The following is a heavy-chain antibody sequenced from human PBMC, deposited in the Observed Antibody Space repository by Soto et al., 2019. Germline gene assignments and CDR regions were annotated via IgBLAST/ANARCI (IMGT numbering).Heavy chain of an antibody. CDR2: MSYDGGYK. Sequence: PGGSLSLSCAASGFSFSSYAMHWVRQAPGKGLEWVAVMSYDGGYKYYSDSVRGRFTISRDNSKNTLYLQMKSLSGEDTAVYYCARGLADWGQGTLVTVSS. CDR1: GFSFSSYA. CDR3: ARGLAD. V-gene: IGHV3-30-3*01. J-gene: IGHJ4*02.